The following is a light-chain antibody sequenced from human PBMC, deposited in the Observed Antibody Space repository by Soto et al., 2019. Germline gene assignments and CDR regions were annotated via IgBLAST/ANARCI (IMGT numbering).Light chain of an antibody. J-gene: IGKJ5*01. CDR1: QSVSSY. CDR3: QQRSNWPPIT. V-gene: IGKV3-11*01. Sequence: SQSTVNLCESPGERATLSFWASQSVSSYLAWYQQKPGQAPRLLIYDASNRATGIPARFSGSGSGTDFTLTISSLEPEDFAVYYCQQRSNWPPITFGQGTLLEVK. CDR2: DAS.